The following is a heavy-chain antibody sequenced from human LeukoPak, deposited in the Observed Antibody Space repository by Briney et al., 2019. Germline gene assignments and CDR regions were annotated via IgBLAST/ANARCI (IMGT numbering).Heavy chain of an antibody. CDR1: GDSISTYY. D-gene: IGHD3-16*02. CDR2: IYSSGTT. CDR3: ARVRNYPDAFDI. Sequence: SETLSLTCAVSGDSISTYYWSWIRQSPGKGLEWIGYIYSSGTTNNNPSLRSRVTMSLDTSKNQFSLRLSSVTAAGTALYYCARVRNYPDAFDIWSHGTMVTVSS. J-gene: IGHJ3*02. V-gene: IGHV4-59*01.